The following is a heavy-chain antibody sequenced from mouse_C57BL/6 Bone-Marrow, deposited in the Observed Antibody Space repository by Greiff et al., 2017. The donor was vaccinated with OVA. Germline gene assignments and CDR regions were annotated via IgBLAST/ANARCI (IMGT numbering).Heavy chain of an antibody. D-gene: IGHD2-5*01. CDR2: IYPRSGNT. Sequence: VQLQQSGAELARPGASVKLSCKASGYTFTSYGISWVKQRTGQGLEWIGEIYPRSGNTYYNEKFKGKATLTADKSSSTAYMERRSLTSEDSAVYVCAREMSNYGYFDVWGTGTTVTVSS. CDR3: AREMSNYGYFDV. J-gene: IGHJ1*03. V-gene: IGHV1-81*01. CDR1: GYTFTSYG.